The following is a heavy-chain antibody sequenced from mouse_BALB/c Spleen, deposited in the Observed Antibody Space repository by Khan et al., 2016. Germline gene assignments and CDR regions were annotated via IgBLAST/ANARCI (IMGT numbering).Heavy chain of an antibody. CDR1: GYSITRDYA. J-gene: IGHJ3*01. CDR3: AVELDWFAY. V-gene: IGHV3-2*02. CDR2: LSYSRST. Sequence: EVQLQEPGPGLVKPSQSLSLTCTVTGYSITRDYAWNWIRQFPGTKLEWLAYLSYSRSTSYNPSLKSRISITLDPSKNQIFLRLNSATTEDTAAYYRAVELDWFAYGGQRTLVTVSA.